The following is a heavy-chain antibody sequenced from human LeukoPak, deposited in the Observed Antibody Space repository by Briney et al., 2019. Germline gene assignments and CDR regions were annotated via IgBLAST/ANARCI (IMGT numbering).Heavy chain of an antibody. V-gene: IGHV1-24*01. Sequence: ASVKVSCKVSGYTLTELSMHWVRQAPGKGLEWMGGFDPEDGETIYAQKFQGRVTMTKDTSTDTAYMELSSLRSEDTAVYYCATGPTTVTTNFDYWGQGTLVTVSS. J-gene: IGHJ4*02. CDR2: FDPEDGET. CDR3: ATGPTTVTTNFDY. CDR1: GYTLTELS. D-gene: IGHD4-17*01.